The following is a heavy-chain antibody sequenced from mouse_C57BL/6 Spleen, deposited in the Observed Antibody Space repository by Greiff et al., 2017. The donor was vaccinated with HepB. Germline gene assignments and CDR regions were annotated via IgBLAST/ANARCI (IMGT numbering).Heavy chain of an antibody. D-gene: IGHD2-4*01. CDR2: ISSGGSYT. CDR3: ASYDYGEGFAY. V-gene: IGHV5-6*01. CDR1: GFTFSSYG. Sequence: EVMLVESGGDLVKPGGSLKLSCAASGFTFSSYGMSWVRQTPDKRLEWVATISSGGSYTYYPDSVKGRFTISRDNAKNTLYLQMSSLKSEDTAMYYCASYDYGEGFAYWGQGTLVTVSA. J-gene: IGHJ3*01.